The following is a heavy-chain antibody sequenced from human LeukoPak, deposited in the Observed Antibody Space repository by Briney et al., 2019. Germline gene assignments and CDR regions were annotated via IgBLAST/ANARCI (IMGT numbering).Heavy chain of an antibody. CDR1: GFTFSSYT. J-gene: IGHJ4*02. D-gene: IGHD2-21*01. CDR2: ISWNSGSI. CDR3: AKDDSKIHPFDY. V-gene: IGHV3-9*01. Sequence: GGSLRLSCAASGFTFSSYTMNWVRQAPGKGLEWVSGISWNSGSIGYAGSVKGRFTISRDNSKNTLFLQMNSLRVEDTAVYYCAKDDSKIHPFDYWGQGTLVTVSS.